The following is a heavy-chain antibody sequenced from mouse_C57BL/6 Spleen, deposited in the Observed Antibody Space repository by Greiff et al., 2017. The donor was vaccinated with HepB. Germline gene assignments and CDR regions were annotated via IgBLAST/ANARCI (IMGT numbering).Heavy chain of an antibody. Sequence: EVQLVESGGGLVKPGGSLKLSCAASGFTFSSYAMSWVRQTPEKRLEWVATISDGGSYTYYPDNVKGRFTISRDNAKNNLYLQMSHLKSEDTAMYYCARDGGSSYSWYFDVWGTGTTVTVSS. CDR1: GFTFSSYA. CDR3: ARDGGSSYSWYFDV. CDR2: ISDGGSYT. J-gene: IGHJ1*03. D-gene: IGHD1-1*01. V-gene: IGHV5-4*01.